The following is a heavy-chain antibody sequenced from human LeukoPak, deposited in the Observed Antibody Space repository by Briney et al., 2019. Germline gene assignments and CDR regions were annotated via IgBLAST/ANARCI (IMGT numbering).Heavy chain of an antibody. D-gene: IGHD3-10*01. CDR1: GGSISSYY. CDR3: AMYYYGSGSYHRDY. CDR2: IYTSGST. V-gene: IGHV4-4*07. J-gene: IGHJ4*02. Sequence: SETLSLTRTVSGGSISSYYWSWIRQPAGKGLEWIGRIYTSGSTNYNPSLKSRVTMSVDTSKNQFSLKLSSVTAADTAVYYCAMYYYGSGSYHRDYWGQGTLVTVSS.